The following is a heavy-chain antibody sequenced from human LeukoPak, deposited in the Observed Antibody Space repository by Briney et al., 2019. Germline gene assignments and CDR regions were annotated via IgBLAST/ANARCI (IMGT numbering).Heavy chain of an antibody. Sequence: SETLSLTCAVSGYSISSGYYWGWIQQPPGKGLEWIGSIYHSGSTYYNPSLKSRVTISVDTSKNQFSLKLSSVTAADTAVYYCARGPITMVRGVSLLAENYGMDVWGKGTTVTVSS. CDR1: GYSISSGYY. CDR3: ARGPITMVRGVSLLAENYGMDV. J-gene: IGHJ6*04. D-gene: IGHD3-10*01. V-gene: IGHV4-38-2*01. CDR2: IYHSGST.